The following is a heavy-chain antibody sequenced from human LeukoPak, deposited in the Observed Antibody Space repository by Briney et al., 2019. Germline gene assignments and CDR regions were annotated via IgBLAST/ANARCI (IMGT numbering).Heavy chain of an antibody. Sequence: ASVKVSCKASGYTFTNYAMNWVRQAPGQGLEWMGIINPSGGSTSYAQKFQGRVTMTTDTSTSTAYMELRSLRSDDTAVYYCARGASSYYDSSDYFDYWGQGTLVTVSS. V-gene: IGHV1-46*01. CDR2: INPSGGST. J-gene: IGHJ4*02. CDR1: GYTFTNYA. CDR3: ARGASSYYDSSDYFDY. D-gene: IGHD3-22*01.